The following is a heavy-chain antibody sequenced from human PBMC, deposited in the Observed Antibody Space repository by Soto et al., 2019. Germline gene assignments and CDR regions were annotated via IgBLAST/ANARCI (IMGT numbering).Heavy chain of an antibody. CDR1: GYTFTGYY. CDR2: INPNSGGT. Sequence: ASVKVSCKASGYTFTGYYMHWVRQAPGQGLEWMGWINPNSGGTNYAQKFQGWVTMTRDTSISTAYMELSRLRSDDTAVYYCARGSHHLIAAAGFWFDPWGRGTLVTVSS. J-gene: IGHJ5*02. V-gene: IGHV1-2*04. D-gene: IGHD6-13*01. CDR3: ARGSHHLIAAAGFWFDP.